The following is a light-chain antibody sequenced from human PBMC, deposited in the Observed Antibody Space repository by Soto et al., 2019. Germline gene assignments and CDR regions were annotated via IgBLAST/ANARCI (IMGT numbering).Light chain of an antibody. Sequence: DIQMTQSPSTLSASVGDRVTITGRASQSISSWLAWYQQKPGKAPNLLIYKASSLESGVPSRFSGSGSGTEFTLTISSLQPDDFATYYCQQYKGYSGTFGQGT. CDR1: QSISSW. V-gene: IGKV1-5*03. CDR3: QQYKGYSGT. CDR2: KAS. J-gene: IGKJ1*01.